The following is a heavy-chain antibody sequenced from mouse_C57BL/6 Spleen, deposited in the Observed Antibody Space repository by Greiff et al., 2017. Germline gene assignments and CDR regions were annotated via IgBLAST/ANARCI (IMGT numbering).Heavy chain of an antibody. CDR3: TSSSGTRAWFAY. D-gene: IGHD6-1*01. J-gene: IGHJ3*01. CDR1: GYTFTSYW. Sequence: QVQLQQPGAELVKPGASVKLSCKASGYTFTSYWMNWVKQRPGQGLEWIGMIHPNSGSTNYNEKFKSKATLTVDKSSSTAYMQLSSLSYEDSAVYYGTSSSGTRAWFAYWGQGTLVTVSA. V-gene: IGHV1-64*01. CDR2: IHPNSGST.